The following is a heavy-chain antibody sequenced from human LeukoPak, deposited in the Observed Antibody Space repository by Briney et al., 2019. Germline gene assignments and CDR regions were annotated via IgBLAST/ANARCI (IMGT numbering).Heavy chain of an antibody. CDR2: INHSGST. D-gene: IGHD1-26*01. CDR1: GGSFSGYY. J-gene: IGHJ4*02. V-gene: IGHV4-34*01. CDR3: ASLVGARPY. Sequence: PSETLSLTCAVYGGSFSGYYWSWIRQPPGKGLEWIGEINHSGSTNYNPSLKSRVTISVDTSKNQFSLKLSSVTAADTAVYYCASLVGARPYWGQGTLVTVSS.